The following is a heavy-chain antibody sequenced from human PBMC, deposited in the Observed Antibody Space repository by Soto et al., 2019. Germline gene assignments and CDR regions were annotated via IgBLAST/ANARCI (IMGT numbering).Heavy chain of an antibody. D-gene: IGHD6-19*01. CDR1: GGSISSSSYY. Sequence: PSETLSLTCTVSGGSISSSSYYWGWIRQPPGKGLEWIGSIYYSGSTYYNPSLKSRVTISVDTSKNQFSLKLSSVTAADTAVYYCARLGIAVAGGDYFDYWGQGTLVTVSS. CDR2: IYYSGST. V-gene: IGHV4-39*01. CDR3: ARLGIAVAGGDYFDY. J-gene: IGHJ4*02.